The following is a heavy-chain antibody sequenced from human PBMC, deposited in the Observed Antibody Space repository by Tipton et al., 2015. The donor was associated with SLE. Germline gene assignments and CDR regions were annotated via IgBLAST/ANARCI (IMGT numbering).Heavy chain of an antibody. V-gene: IGHV3-33*08. CDR2: IWHDGITK. D-gene: IGHD3-10*01. CDR1: GFTVSSNY. J-gene: IGHJ3*02. CDR3: VRVRQGSGSDWAAFDI. Sequence: SLRLSCAASGFTVSSNYMSWVRQAPGKGLEWVAVIWHDGITKYYADSVKGRFTISRDNAKNSLFLQMNILRAEDTAVYYCVRVRQGSGSDWAAFDIWGQGTMVTVSS.